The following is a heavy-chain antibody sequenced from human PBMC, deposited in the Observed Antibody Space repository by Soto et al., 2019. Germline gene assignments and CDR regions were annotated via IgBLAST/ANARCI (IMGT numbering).Heavy chain of an antibody. CDR1: GASINSSAW. V-gene: IGHV4-4*02. Sequence: PSETLSLTCTVSGASINSSAWWSWVRQAPGRGLEWIGDIYRGGNTNYNPSLKSRLIVSIDKSKNQFSLNLNSVTAADTARYYCARDKGGTSTSWGQRALVTVSS. CDR3: ARDKGGTSTS. CDR2: IYRGGNT. D-gene: IGHD1-7*01. J-gene: IGHJ5*02.